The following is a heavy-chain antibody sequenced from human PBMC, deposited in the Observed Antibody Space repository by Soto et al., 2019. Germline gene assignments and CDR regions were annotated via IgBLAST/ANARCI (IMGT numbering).Heavy chain of an antibody. J-gene: IGHJ4*02. Sequence: EVPLLESGGGLVQPGGSLRLSCAASGFTFSSYAMSWVRQAPGKGLEWVSGISGGGGSTYYADSVKGRFTISRDNSKNTLYLQMNSLRAEDTAVYYCAKDLPIVVVPAVWGQGTLVTVSS. CDR3: AKDLPIVVVPAV. V-gene: IGHV3-23*01. D-gene: IGHD2-2*01. CDR2: ISGGGGST. CDR1: GFTFSSYA.